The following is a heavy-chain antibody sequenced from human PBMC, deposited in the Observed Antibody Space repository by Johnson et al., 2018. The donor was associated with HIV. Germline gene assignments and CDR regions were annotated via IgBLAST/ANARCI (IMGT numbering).Heavy chain of an antibody. V-gene: IGHV3-20*04. CDR2: IHWNGGST. CDR3: ARERHYYGSVRPRERQGDAFDI. D-gene: IGHD3-10*01. CDR1: GFTFDDYA. Sequence: VQLVESGGGLVQPGRSLRLSCAASGFTFDDYAMHWVRQAPGKGLEWVSGIHWNGGSTGYADSVKGRFTISRDTSKNTLYLQMNSLRAEDTAVYFCARERHYYGSVRPRERQGDAFDIWGQGTMVTVAS. J-gene: IGHJ3*02.